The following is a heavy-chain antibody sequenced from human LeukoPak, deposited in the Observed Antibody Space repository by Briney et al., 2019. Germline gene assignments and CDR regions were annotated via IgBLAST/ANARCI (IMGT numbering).Heavy chain of an antibody. D-gene: IGHD5-12*01. Sequence: ASVKVSCSSSGYILTNYGIYWVRQAPGQGLEWMGWINTYNGETDYAQNFQGRVTMTTDTSTSTAYMDLRSLTSDDTAVYYCARGRLGVSGYKDYLDYWGRGTLVTVSS. V-gene: IGHV1-18*01. CDR2: INTYNGET. CDR1: GYILTNYG. J-gene: IGHJ4*02. CDR3: ARGRLGVSGYKDYLDY.